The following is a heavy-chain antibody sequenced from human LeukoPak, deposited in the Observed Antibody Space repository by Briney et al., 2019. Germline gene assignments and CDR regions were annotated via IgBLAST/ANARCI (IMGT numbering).Heavy chain of an antibody. J-gene: IGHJ4*02. D-gene: IGHD3-3*01. Sequence: GGSLRLSCAASGFTFSSYEMNWVRQAPGKGLEWVSSITSTSSYIYYADSVKGRFTISRDNAKNSLYLQMNSPRAEGTAVYYCARDRYDFFYYFDYWGQGTLVTVSS. CDR2: ITSTSSYI. CDR3: ARDRYDFFYYFDY. V-gene: IGHV3-21*01. CDR1: GFTFSSYE.